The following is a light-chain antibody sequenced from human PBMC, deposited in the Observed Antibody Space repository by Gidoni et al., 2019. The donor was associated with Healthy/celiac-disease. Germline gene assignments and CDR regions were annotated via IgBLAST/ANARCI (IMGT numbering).Light chain of an antibody. J-gene: IGLJ1*01. Sequence: QSVLTQPPSVSEAPGQRVPISCTGSSSNIGAGYDVHWYQQLPGTAPKLLIHGNSNRPSGVPDRFSGSKSGTSASLAITGLQAEDEADYYCQSYDSSLSGYVFGTGTKVTVL. CDR1: SSNIGAGYD. CDR2: GNS. V-gene: IGLV1-40*01. CDR3: QSYDSSLSGYV.